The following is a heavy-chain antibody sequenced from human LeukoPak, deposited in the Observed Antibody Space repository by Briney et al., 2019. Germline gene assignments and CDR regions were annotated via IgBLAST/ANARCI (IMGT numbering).Heavy chain of an antibody. V-gene: IGHV3-30*18. J-gene: IGHJ4*02. Sequence: GGSLRLSCAASGFTFSSYGMHWVRQAPGEGRECVAVISYDGSNKYYADSAKGRFTISRDNSKNTLYLQMNSLRAEDTAVYYCAKDFGCGGDGYSLDYWGQGTLVTVSS. CDR2: ISYDGSNK. CDR3: AKDFGCGGDGYSLDY. CDR1: GFTFSSYG. D-gene: IGHD2-21*02.